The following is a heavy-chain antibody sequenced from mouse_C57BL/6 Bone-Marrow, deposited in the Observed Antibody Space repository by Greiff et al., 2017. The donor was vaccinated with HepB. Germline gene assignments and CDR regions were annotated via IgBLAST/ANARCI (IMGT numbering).Heavy chain of an antibody. D-gene: IGHD2-4*01. Sequence: DVQLVESGGGLVKPGGSLKLSCAASGFTFSSYAMSWVRQTPEKRLEWVATISDGGSYTYYPDNVKGRFTISRDNAKNNLYLQMSHLKSEDTAMYYCARDNYYDYGRDYWGQGTTLTVSS. J-gene: IGHJ2*01. V-gene: IGHV5-4*01. CDR1: GFTFSSYA. CDR3: ARDNYYDYGRDY. CDR2: ISDGGSYT.